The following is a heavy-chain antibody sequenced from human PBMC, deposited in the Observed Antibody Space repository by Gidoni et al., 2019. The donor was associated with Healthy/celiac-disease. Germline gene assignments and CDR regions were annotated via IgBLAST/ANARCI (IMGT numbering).Heavy chain of an antibody. D-gene: IGHD3-22*01. CDR1: GFPFSSYS. V-gene: IGHV3-48*02. CDR2: ISSSSSTI. Sequence: EVQLVESGGGLVQPGGSLRLSCAASGFPFSSYSMNWVRQAPGKGLEWVSYISSSSSTIYYADSVKGRFTISRDNAKNSLYLQMNSLRDEDTAVYYCARAEYYYDSSGYFTKKYYFDYWGQGTLVTVSS. CDR3: ARAEYYYDSSGYFTKKYYFDY. J-gene: IGHJ4*02.